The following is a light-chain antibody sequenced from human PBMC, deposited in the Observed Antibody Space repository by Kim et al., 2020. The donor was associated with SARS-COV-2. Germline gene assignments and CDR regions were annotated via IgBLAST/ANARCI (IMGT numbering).Light chain of an antibody. J-gene: IGKJ1*01. Sequence: EIVLTQSPATLSVSPGERATLSCRASQSISTKLAWYQQKAGQSPRLLIYDASTRATGVPAKFSGGGSGTEFTLTISSLQSEDFAVYHCHQYHDWPWTFGQGTKVDIK. CDR3: HQYHDWPWT. CDR1: QSISTK. CDR2: DAS. V-gene: IGKV3-15*01.